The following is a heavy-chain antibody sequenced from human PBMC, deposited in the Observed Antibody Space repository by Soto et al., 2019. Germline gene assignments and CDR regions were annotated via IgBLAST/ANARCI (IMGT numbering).Heavy chain of an antibody. Sequence: ETLSLTCPISGASISSYYWSWIRQPPGKGLEWIGYIYHSGSTVYNPSLKSRVTISVDTSKNKFSLKLKSVTAADTAVYYCASSTRGDWFDSWGQGTLVTVPQ. D-gene: IGHD2-2*01. J-gene: IGHJ5*01. V-gene: IGHV4-59*01. CDR1: GASISSYY. CDR3: ASSTRGDWFDS. CDR2: IYHSGST.